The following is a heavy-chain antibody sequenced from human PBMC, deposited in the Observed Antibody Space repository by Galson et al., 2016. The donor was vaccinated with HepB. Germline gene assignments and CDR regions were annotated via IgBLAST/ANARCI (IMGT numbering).Heavy chain of an antibody. Sequence: SLRLSCAASGFTFSSYAMSWVRQAPGKGLQWVASITGSSSATTFYADSVKGRFSISRAISKNMLYLQMNSLRAEDTTVDYCANHTWFYYFDNWGQGTLVTVSS. J-gene: IGHJ4*01. CDR2: ITGSSSATT. CDR3: ANHTWFYYFDN. CDR1: GFTFSSYA. D-gene: IGHD3-10*01. V-gene: IGHV3-23*01.